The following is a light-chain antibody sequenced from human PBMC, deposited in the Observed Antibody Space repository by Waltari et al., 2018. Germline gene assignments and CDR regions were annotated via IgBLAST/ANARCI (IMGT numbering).Light chain of an antibody. J-gene: IGKJ3*01. V-gene: IGKV3-11*01. CDR1: QSVSNY. CDR2: DAS. CDR3: QLRYSWPPKFT. Sequence: EIVLTQSPATLSLSPGERATLSCEASQSVSNYLAWYPQKRGQTPRLLIYDASNRATGIPARFSGSGSGTDFTLTISGLEPEDSAVYYCQLRYSWPPKFTFGPGTKVEIK.